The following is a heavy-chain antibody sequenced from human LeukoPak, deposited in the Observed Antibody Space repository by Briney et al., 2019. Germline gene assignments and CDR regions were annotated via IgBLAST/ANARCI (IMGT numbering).Heavy chain of an antibody. CDR2: FRELGAIT. V-gene: IGHV3-23*01. D-gene: IGHD2-2*01. Sequence: GFRELGAITYYAPSVKRRFTISRDNSKTQLYLQMNSLRAEDTAVYYCAKVGQLHHPAFDYWGQGTLVTVSS. CDR3: AKVGQLHHPAFDY. J-gene: IGHJ4*02.